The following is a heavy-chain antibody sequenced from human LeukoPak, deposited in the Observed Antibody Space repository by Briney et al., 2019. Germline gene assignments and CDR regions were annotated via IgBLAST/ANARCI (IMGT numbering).Heavy chain of an antibody. CDR3: ARDIYGGNPYDAFDI. CDR1: GGSISSSSYY. D-gene: IGHD4-23*01. Sequence: SETLSLTCTVSGGSISSSSYYWGWIRQPPGKGLEWIGSIYYSGSTYYNPSLKSRVTISVDTSKNQFSLKLSSVTAADTAVYYCARDIYGGNPYDAFDIWGQGTMVTVSS. V-gene: IGHV4-39*07. J-gene: IGHJ3*02. CDR2: IYYSGST.